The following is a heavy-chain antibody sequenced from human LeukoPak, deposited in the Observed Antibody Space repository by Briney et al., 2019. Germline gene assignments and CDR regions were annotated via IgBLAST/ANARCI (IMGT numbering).Heavy chain of an antibody. CDR1: GFTFSTYV. Sequence: PGGSLRLSCAASGFTFSTYVMSWLRQAPGRGLEWASSIRTGADDMSYADSVKGRFTISRDNSRHTLYLQMNSLRAEDTAVYYCAKVTLGVSWDMHFDSWGQGTLVTVSS. CDR2: IRTGADDM. V-gene: IGHV3-23*01. J-gene: IGHJ4*02. CDR3: AKVTLGVSWDMHFDS. D-gene: IGHD1-26*01.